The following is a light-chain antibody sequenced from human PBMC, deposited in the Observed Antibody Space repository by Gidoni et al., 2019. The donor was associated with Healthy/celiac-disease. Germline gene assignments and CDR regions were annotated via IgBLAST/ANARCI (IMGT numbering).Light chain of an antibody. V-gene: IGKV2-28*01. J-gene: IGKJ3*01. Sequence: DIVMTQFPLSLTVTPGEPASISCRSSQSLLHSNGYNYLDWYLQKPGQSPQLLIYLGSNRASGVPDRFSGSGSGTDFTLKISKVEAEDVGVYYCMQALQTPRTFGPGTKVDIK. CDR1: QSLLHSNGYNY. CDR2: LGS. CDR3: MQALQTPRT.